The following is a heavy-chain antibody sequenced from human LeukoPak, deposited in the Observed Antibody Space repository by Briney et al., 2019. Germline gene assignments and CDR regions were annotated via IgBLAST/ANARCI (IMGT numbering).Heavy chain of an antibody. Sequence: PSETLSLTCIVSGGSISTSAYYWGWIRQPPGEGLQWIGSIYYSGNTYYNSSLKSRVTISVDTSTSQFSLRLSSVTAADTAVYYCARDSGSSPFPYHFDYWGQGTLVTVSS. J-gene: IGHJ4*02. CDR3: ARDSGSSPFPYHFDY. D-gene: IGHD6-6*01. V-gene: IGHV4-39*02. CDR1: GGSISTSAYY. CDR2: IYYSGNT.